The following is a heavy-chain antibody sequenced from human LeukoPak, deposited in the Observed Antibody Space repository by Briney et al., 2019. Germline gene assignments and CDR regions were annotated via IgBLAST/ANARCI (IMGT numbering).Heavy chain of an antibody. CDR3: ARRYCSSTSCSFDY. D-gene: IGHD2-2*01. J-gene: IGHJ4*02. CDR2: IYTSGST. Sequence: SETLSLTCTVSGGSISSYYWSRIRQPAGKGLEWIGRIYTSGSTNYNPSLKSRVTMSVDTSKNQFSLKLSSVTAADTAVYYCARRYCSSTSCSFDYWGQGTLVTVSS. V-gene: IGHV4-4*07. CDR1: GGSISSYY.